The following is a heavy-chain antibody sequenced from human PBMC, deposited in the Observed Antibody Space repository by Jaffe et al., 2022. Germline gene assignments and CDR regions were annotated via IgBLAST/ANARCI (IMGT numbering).Heavy chain of an antibody. CDR1: GDSVSSNSAA. Sequence: QVQLQQSGPGLVKPSQTLSLTCAISGDSVSSNSAAWNWIRQSPSRGLEWLGRTYYRSKWYNDYAVSVKSRITINPDTSKNQFSLQLNSVTPEDTAVYYCARDPSDIYYGVFSPPYYFDYWGQGTLVTVSS. J-gene: IGHJ4*02. CDR2: TYYRSKWYN. V-gene: IGHV6-1*01. CDR3: ARDPSDIYYGVFSPPYYFDY. D-gene: IGHD3-22*01.